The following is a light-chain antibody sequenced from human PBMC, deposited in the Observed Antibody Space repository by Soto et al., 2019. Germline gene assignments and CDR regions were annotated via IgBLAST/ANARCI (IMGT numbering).Light chain of an antibody. CDR1: QSVSSY. J-gene: IGKJ2*01. Sequence: EIVLTQSTATLSLSPGERATLSCRASQSVSSYLAWYQHKPGQAPRLLIYDASNRDTGIPARFSGSGSGTDFALTISCLEPEDFAIYYWQQRSNWYTFGQGTKLAIK. CDR2: DAS. CDR3: QQRSNWYT. V-gene: IGKV3-11*01.